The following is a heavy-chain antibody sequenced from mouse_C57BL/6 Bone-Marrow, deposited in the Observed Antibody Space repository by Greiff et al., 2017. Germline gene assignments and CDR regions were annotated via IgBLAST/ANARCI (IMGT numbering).Heavy chain of an antibody. CDR2: IHPSDSDT. D-gene: IGHD1-1*01. CDR1: GYTFTSYW. Sequence: QVQLQQPGAELVKPGASVKVSCKASGYTFTSYWMHWVKQRPGQGLEWIGRIHPSDSDTNYNQKFKGKATLTVDKSSSTAYMTLSSLTSADSAVYYCSIHYYGSSRFDYWGQGTTLTVSS. CDR3: SIHYYGSSRFDY. V-gene: IGHV1-74*01. J-gene: IGHJ2*01.